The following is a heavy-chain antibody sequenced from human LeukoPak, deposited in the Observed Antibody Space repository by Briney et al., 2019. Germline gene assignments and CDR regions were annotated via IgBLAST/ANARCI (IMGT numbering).Heavy chain of an antibody. CDR3: ARAAKWEFYHYYMDV. CDR1: EFTFSSYS. D-gene: IGHD1-26*01. Sequence: GGSLRLSCVASEFTFSSYSMIWARQAPGKGLEWISYISNGSGNRYYADSVKGRFTISRDNAKNLLYLQMNNLRADDTAVYYCARAAKWEFYHYYMDVWGKGTTVAVSS. J-gene: IGHJ6*03. CDR2: ISNGSGNR. V-gene: IGHV3-48*01.